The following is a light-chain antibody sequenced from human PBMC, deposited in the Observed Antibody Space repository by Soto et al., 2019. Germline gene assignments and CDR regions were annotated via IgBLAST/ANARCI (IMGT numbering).Light chain of an antibody. CDR1: QSVSSN. J-gene: IGKJ4*01. CDR2: GAS. CDR3: QQYNNWHPLT. Sequence: EIVMTQSPATLSVSPGERATLSCRASQSVSSNLAWYQQKPGQAPRLLIYGASTRATGIPARFSGSGSGTEFTLTISSLQSEDFAVYYCQQYNNWHPLTFGGGTKVEIK. V-gene: IGKV3-15*01.